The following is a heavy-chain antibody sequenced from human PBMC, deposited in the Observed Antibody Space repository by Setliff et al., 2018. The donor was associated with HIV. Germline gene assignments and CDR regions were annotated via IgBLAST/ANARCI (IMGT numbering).Heavy chain of an antibody. CDR1: GGPFSGYY. J-gene: IGHJ4*02. V-gene: IGHV4-34*01. D-gene: IGHD3-10*01. CDR3: ARGERWFGEHYFDY. Sequence: PSETLSLTCAVYGGPFSGYYWSWVRQPPGKGLEWIGEINHSGSTNYNPSLKSRVTISVDTAKNQFSLKLSSATAADTAVYYCARGERWFGEHYFDYWGQGTLVTVSS. CDR2: INHSGST.